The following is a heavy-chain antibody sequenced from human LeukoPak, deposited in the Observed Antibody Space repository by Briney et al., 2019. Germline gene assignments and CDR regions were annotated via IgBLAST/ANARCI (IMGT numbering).Heavy chain of an antibody. J-gene: IGHJ4*02. Sequence: GGSLRLSCAASGFTFSRYGMHWVRQAPGKGLEWVAVIWEDGSNIYYADSVKGRFTISRDNSKNTLYLQMNSLRAEDTAVYYCTTVDWWLPYYWGQGTLVTVSS. CDR2: IWEDGSNI. V-gene: IGHV3-33*01. CDR3: TTVDWWLPYY. CDR1: GFTFSRYG. D-gene: IGHD3/OR15-3a*01.